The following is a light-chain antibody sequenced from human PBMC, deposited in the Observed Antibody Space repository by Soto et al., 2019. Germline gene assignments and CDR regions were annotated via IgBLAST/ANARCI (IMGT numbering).Light chain of an antibody. V-gene: IGKV3-20*01. CDR2: GAS. CDR3: QQYGTSPYS. CDR1: QSVSSNY. J-gene: IGKJ2*01. Sequence: EIVLTQSPGTLSLSPGERATLSCRASQSVSSNYLAWYQQQPGQAPRLLIYGASSRATGVPDRFSGSGSGTDFTLTISRLEPEDFAVYSCQQYGTSPYSFGQGTKLEIK.